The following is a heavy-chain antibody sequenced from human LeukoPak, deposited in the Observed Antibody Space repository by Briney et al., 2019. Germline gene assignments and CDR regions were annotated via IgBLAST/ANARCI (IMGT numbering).Heavy chain of an antibody. Sequence: ASVKVSCKASGYTFTGYYMHWVRQAPGQGLEWMGWINPNSGGTNYAQKFQGRVTMTRDTSISTAYMELSRLRSDDTAVYYCASDFRNSGSYRYDASDIWGQGTMVTVSS. CDR2: INPNSGGT. CDR3: ASDFRNSGSYRYDASDI. V-gene: IGHV1-2*02. CDR1: GYTFTGYY. J-gene: IGHJ3*02. D-gene: IGHD1-26*01.